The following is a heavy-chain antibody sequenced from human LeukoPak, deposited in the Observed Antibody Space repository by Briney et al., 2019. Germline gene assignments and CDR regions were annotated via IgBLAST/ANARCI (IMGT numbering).Heavy chain of an antibody. D-gene: IGHD3-3*01. CDR1: GFTFSSYG. Sequence: GGSLRLSCAASGFTFSSYGMHWVRQAPGKGPEWVSVIWYDGNNKYYANSVKGRFIISRDNYKSTLYLQMNSLRAEDTALYYCAKGGFHDFRTGTSDALDIWGQGTMVTV. CDR3: AKGGFHDFRTGTSDALDI. J-gene: IGHJ3*02. CDR2: IWYDGNNK. V-gene: IGHV3-33*06.